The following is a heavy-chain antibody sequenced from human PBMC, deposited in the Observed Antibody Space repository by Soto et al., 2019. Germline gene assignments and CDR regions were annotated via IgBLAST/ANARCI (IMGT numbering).Heavy chain of an antibody. V-gene: IGHV3-23*01. J-gene: IGHJ6*03. Sequence: GGSLRLSCAASGFRFSSYAMTWVCQAPGKGLEWVSAISGSGGTTYYADSVKGRFTISRDNSKNTLYLQMNSLRAEDTAVYYCAKRAVVVPAAIVYYYMDVWGEGTTVTVSS. CDR2: ISGSGGTT. CDR1: GFRFSSYA. CDR3: AKRAVVVPAAIVYYYMDV. D-gene: IGHD2-2*01.